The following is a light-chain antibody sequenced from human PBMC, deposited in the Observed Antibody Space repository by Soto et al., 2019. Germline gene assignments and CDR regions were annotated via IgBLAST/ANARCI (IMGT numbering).Light chain of an antibody. CDR1: EDISTW. V-gene: IGKV1-12*01. Sequence: DIEMTQSPSSVSASVGDRVTITCRSSEDISTWLAWYQQKPGKAPKLLIYKASTLKSGAPARFIGSVSRTHFTLTIAGLQPEDFATYYCQQTYSSLPITFGQGTRLEN. J-gene: IGKJ5*01. CDR2: KAS. CDR3: QQTYSSLPIT.